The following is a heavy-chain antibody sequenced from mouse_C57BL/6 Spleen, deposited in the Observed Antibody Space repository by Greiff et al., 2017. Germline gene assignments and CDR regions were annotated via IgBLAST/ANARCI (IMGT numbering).Heavy chain of an antibody. V-gene: IGHV1-59*01. D-gene: IGHD1-1*01. CDR3: ARMSTTGVDD. CDR1: GYTFTSYW. J-gene: IGHJ2*01. CDR2: IDPSDSYT. Sequence: QVQLQQPGAELVRPGTSVKLSCKASGYTFTSYWMHWVKQRPGQGLAWIGVIDPSDSYTNYNQKFKGKATLTVDTSSSTAYLQLSSLTSEDSAVYYCARMSTTGVDDWGQGTTLTVSA.